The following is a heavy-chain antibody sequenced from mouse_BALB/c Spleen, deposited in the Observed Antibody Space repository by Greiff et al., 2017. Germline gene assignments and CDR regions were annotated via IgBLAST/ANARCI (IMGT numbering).Heavy chain of an antibody. CDR3: ARHRGVSYGNYAFAY. V-gene: IGHV5-6*01. CDR2: ISSGGSYT. CDR1: GFTFSSYG. D-gene: IGHD2-1*01. J-gene: IGHJ3*01. Sequence: EVQLVESGGDLVKPGGSLKLSCAASGFTFSSYGMSWVRQTPDKRLAWVATISSGGSYTYYPDSVKGRFTISRDNAKNTLYLPRSSLESEDTAMYYSARHRGVSYGNYAFAYWGQGTLVTVSA.